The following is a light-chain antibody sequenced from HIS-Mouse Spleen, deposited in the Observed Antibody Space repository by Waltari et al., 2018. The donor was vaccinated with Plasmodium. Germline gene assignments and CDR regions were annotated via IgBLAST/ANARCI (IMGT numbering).Light chain of an antibody. CDR1: QSISSA. CDR3: QQFNSYPLT. Sequence: AIQLTQSPSSLSASLGDRATIPCRASQSISSALAWYQQKPGNAPKLLIYDASSWESGVPSRFSGSGSGTEFTLTISSLQPEDFATYYCQQFNSYPLTFGGGTKVEIK. J-gene: IGKJ4*01. V-gene: IGKV1-13*02. CDR2: DAS.